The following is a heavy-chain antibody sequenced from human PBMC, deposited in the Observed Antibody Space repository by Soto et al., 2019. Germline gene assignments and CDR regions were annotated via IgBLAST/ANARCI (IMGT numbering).Heavy chain of an antibody. Sequence: QVQLVQSGAEVKKPGASVKVSCKASGYALTSNDVNWVRQATGQGLEWMGWMNPNTGNTGYAQKFRGRVTMTRNTSISTIYMELSSLRSEDTAVYYCASRFPDFWGQGTTVTVSS. D-gene: IGHD3-3*01. CDR1: GYALTSND. J-gene: IGHJ6*02. CDR3: ASRFPDF. CDR2: MNPNTGNT. V-gene: IGHV1-8*01.